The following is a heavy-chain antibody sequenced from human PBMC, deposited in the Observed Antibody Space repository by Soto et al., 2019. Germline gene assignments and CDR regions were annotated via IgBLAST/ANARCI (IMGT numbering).Heavy chain of an antibody. CDR1: GGSISSSSYY. V-gene: IGHV4-39*01. Sequence: PSETLSLTCTVSGGSISSSSYYWGWIRQPPGKGLEWIGSIYYSGSTYYNPSLKGRVTISVDTSKNQFSLKLSSVTAADTAVYYCARLGQDIVVVVAAPSYFDYWGQGTLVTVSS. CDR3: ARLGQDIVVVVAAPSYFDY. J-gene: IGHJ4*02. CDR2: IYYSGST. D-gene: IGHD2-15*01.